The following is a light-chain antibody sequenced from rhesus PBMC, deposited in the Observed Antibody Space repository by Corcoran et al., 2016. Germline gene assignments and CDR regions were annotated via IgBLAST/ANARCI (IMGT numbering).Light chain of an antibody. CDR1: ENVNNY. J-gene: IGKJ2*01. CDR2: KAS. Sequence: DIQMTQSPSSLSASVGDRVTITCRASENVNNYLNWYQQKPGKAPKLLIYKASTLQSGGPSRFSGSGSGTDYTFTISILQPEDVATYYCQHGYGTPRSFGQGTKVEIK. V-gene: IGKV1-74*01. CDR3: QHGYGTPRS.